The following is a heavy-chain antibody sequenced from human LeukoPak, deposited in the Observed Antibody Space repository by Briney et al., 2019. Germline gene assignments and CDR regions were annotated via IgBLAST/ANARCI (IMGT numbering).Heavy chain of an antibody. D-gene: IGHD5-24*01. Sequence: SETLSLTCTVSGGSISSYYWSWIRQPPGKGLEWIGYIYYSGSTNYNPSLKSRVTISVDTSKNQFSLKLSSVTAADTAVYSCARDLSRDGYNSDAFDIWGQGTMVTVSS. CDR3: ARDLSRDGYNSDAFDI. CDR1: GGSISSYY. J-gene: IGHJ3*02. CDR2: IYYSGST. V-gene: IGHV4-59*01.